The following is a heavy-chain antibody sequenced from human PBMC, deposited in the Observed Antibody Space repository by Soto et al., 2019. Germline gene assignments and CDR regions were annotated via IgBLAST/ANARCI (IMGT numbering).Heavy chain of an antibody. CDR2: ISAAGDP. Sequence: EVQLVESGGGLVQPGGSLRLSCEASGFTFRNYDMHWVRQGTGKGLEWVSGISAAGDPDYADSVEGRFTISRENAQNSFFLQMXXXRVGDTAVYYCARTDRDFYGLDVWGQGTTVIVSS. V-gene: IGHV3-13*05. J-gene: IGHJ6*02. CDR3: ARTDRDFYGLDV. CDR1: GFTFRNYD.